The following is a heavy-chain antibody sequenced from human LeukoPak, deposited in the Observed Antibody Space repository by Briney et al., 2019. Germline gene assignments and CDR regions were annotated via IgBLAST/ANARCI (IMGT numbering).Heavy chain of an antibody. CDR1: GGSFSGYY. J-gene: IGHJ4*02. V-gene: IGHV4-59*10. CDR2: IYTSGST. CDR3: ARARISSGSYSDY. D-gene: IGHD1-26*01. Sequence: PSETLSLTCAVYGGSFSGYYWSWIRQPAGKGLEWIGRIYTSGSTNYNPSLKSRVTMSVDTSKNQFSLKLSSVTAADTAVYYCARARISSGSYSDYWGQGTLVTVSS.